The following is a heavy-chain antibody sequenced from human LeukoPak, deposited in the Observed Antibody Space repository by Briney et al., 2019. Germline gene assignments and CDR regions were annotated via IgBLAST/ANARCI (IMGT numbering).Heavy chain of an antibody. CDR1: GYTFTGYY. D-gene: IGHD6-19*01. V-gene: IGHV1-2*02. CDR3: ARDKNGSSGWYSFFGY. J-gene: IGHJ4*02. Sequence: ASVKVSCKASGYTFTGYYMHWVRQAPGQGLEWMGWINPNSGGTNYAQKFQGRVTMTRDTSISTAYMELSSLRSEDTAVYYCARDKNGSSGWYSFFGYWGKGALIT. CDR2: INPNSGGT.